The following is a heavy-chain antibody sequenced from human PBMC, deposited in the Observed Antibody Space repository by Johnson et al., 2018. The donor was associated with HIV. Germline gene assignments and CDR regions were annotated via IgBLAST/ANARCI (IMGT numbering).Heavy chain of an antibody. V-gene: IGHV3-20*04. CDR3: ARVKYAVSNHEYNAFDI. CDR2: INWNGGIT. Sequence: VQLVESGGDLVLPGGSLRLSCAPSGFTFDDYGISWVRQVPGKGLEWVSGINWNGGITYYADSVKGRFTISRDNAKNSLYLQMNNLRAEDTALYYCARVKYAVSNHEYNAFDIWGQGTLVTVSS. CDR1: GFTFDDYG. J-gene: IGHJ3*02. D-gene: IGHD2-2*01.